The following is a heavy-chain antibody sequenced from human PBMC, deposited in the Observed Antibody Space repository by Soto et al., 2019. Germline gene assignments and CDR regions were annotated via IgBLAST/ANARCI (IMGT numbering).Heavy chain of an antibody. D-gene: IGHD6-19*01. CDR2: IYWNDDK. CDR1: GFSLTTSAAG. V-gene: IGHV2-5*01. Sequence: SGPTLVNPTQTLTVTCSFSGFSLTTSAAGVGWIRQTPGKALEWLALIYWNDDKRYSPSLKARLTITKDTSKNQVVLTITNMDPVDTATYYCAHRPSGWYLFDYWGQGTLVTVSS. CDR3: AHRPSGWYLFDY. J-gene: IGHJ4*02.